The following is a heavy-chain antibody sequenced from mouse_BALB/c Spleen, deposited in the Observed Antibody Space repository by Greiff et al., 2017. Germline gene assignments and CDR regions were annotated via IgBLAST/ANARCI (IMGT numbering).Heavy chain of an antibody. CDR2: IWGDGST. CDR3: AREGGTTATGYYYAMDY. Sequence: VMLVESGPGLVAPSQSLSITCTVSGFSLTGYGVNWVRQPPGKGLEWLGMIWGDGSTDYNSALKSRLSISKDNSKSQVFLKMNSLQTDDTARYYCAREGGTTATGYYYAMDYWGQGTSVTVSS. D-gene: IGHD1-2*01. CDR1: GFSLTGYG. J-gene: IGHJ4*01. V-gene: IGHV2-6-7*01.